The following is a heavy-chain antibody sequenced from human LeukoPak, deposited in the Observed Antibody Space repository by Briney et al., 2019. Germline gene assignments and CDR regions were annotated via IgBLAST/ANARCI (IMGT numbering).Heavy chain of an antibody. CDR2: IKQDGSEK. CDR1: GFTFSSYW. V-gene: IGHV3-7*01. CDR3: ARDLVVPAAIPFYYYYYMDV. J-gene: IGHJ6*03. Sequence: PGGSLRLSCAASGFTFSSYWKSWVRQAPGKGLEWVANIKQDGSEKYYVDSVKGRFTISRDNAKNSLYLQMNSLRAEDTAVYYCARDLVVPAAIPFYYYYYMDVWGKGTTVTVSS. D-gene: IGHD2-2*02.